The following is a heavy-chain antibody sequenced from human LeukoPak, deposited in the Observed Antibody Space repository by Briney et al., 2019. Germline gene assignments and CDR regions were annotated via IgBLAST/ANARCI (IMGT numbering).Heavy chain of an antibody. CDR1: GFTFSSYG. CDR3: ARERDPYGDYIIDAFDI. V-gene: IGHV3-33*01. CDR2: IWYEADNQ. J-gene: IGHJ3*02. D-gene: IGHD4-17*01. Sequence: GGSLRLSCAASGFTFSSYGMHWVRQAPGKGLEWVAIIWYEADNQYYADSVKGRFTISRDNSNNMLYLQMNSLRVEDTAVYYCARERDPYGDYIIDAFDIWGRGTMVTVSS.